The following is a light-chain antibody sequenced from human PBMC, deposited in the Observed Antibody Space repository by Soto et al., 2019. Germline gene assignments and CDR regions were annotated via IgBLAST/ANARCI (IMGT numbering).Light chain of an antibody. V-gene: IGKV3-15*01. CDR2: GAS. CDR1: QSVSSN. J-gene: IGKJ4*01. Sequence: EIVMTQSPATLSVSPGEGATLSCRASQSVSSNLAWYQQKPVQAPRLLIYGASTRATGIPARFSGSGSVTDFTLTISSLQSEDFAVYYCQQYDNWPPLTFGGGTKVEIK. CDR3: QQYDNWPPLT.